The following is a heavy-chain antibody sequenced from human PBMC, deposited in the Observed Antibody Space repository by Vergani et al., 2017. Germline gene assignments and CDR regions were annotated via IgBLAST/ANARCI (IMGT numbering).Heavy chain of an antibody. Sequence: QVQLVQSGTEVKKPGASVKVSCEASGYTFTGHYLHWVRQAPGQGLEWMGSINPNSGGTNYAQKFQGRLTMTRDTSISTVYMDLSSLKSDDTATYYCARESRRTSYEGPGRNWFDPWGQGTLVIVSS. D-gene: IGHD3-10*01. CDR2: INPNSGGT. J-gene: IGHJ5*02. V-gene: IGHV1-2*02. CDR1: GYTFTGHY. CDR3: ARESRRTSYEGPGRNWFDP.